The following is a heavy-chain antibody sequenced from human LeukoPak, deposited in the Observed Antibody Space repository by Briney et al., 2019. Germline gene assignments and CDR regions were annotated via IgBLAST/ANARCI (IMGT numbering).Heavy chain of an antibody. Sequence: PGGSLRLSCAASGFTFSSYWMSWVRQAPGKGPEWVANIKQDGSEKYYVDSVKGRFTISRDNAKNSLYLQVNSLRAEDTAVYYCARAIGYSSGWYGGWCFDYWGQGTLVTVSS. CDR2: IKQDGSEK. J-gene: IGHJ4*02. D-gene: IGHD6-19*01. CDR3: ARAIGYSSGWYGGWCFDY. V-gene: IGHV3-7*01. CDR1: GFTFSSYW.